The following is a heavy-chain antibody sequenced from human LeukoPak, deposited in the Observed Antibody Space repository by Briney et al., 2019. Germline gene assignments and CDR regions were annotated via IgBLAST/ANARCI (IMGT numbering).Heavy chain of an antibody. D-gene: IGHD1-26*01. Sequence: PGGSLRLSCAASGFTFSSYAMNWVGQAPGKGLDWVSGISGRGGSTYYADSVKGRFTISRDNSKNTLYLQMNSLRAEDTAVYYCAKRGRGQVGADDLWGQGTLVTVSS. CDR3: AKRGRGQVGADDL. V-gene: IGHV3-23*01. J-gene: IGHJ5*02. CDR2: ISGRGGST. CDR1: GFTFSSYA.